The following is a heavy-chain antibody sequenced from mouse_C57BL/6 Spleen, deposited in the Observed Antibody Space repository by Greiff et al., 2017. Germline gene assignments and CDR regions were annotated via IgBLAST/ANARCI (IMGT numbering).Heavy chain of an antibody. D-gene: IGHD2-3*01. J-gene: IGHJ4*01. Sequence: DVQLVESGPGLVKPSQSLSLTCSVTGYSITSGYYWNWIRQFPGNKLEWMGYISYDGSNNYNPSLKNRISITRDTSKNQFFLKLNSVTTEDTATYYCARNYDGYPVDYWGQGTSVTVSS. CDR3: ARNYDGYPVDY. CDR2: ISYDGSN. V-gene: IGHV3-6*01. CDR1: GYSITSGYY.